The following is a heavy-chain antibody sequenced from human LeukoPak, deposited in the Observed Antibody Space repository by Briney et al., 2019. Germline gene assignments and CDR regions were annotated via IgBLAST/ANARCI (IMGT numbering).Heavy chain of an antibody. CDR1: GGSISSYY. CDR2: IYYSGST. CDR3: ARRRSTRLVVVPGNWYMDV. V-gene: IGHV4-59*12. D-gene: IGHD2-2*01. Sequence: SETLSLTCTVSGGSISSYYWSWIRQPPGKGLEWIGYIYYSGSTNYNPSLKSRVTISVDTSKNQFSLKLSSVTAADTAVYYCARRRSTRLVVVPGNWYMDVWGKGTTVTVSS. J-gene: IGHJ6*03.